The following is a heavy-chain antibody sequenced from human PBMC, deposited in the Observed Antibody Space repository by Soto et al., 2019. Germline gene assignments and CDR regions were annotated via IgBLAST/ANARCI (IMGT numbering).Heavy chain of an antibody. CDR2: INHSGST. Sequence: PSETLSLTCAVYGGSFSGYYWSWIRQPPGKGLEWIGEINHSGSTNYNPSLKSRVTISVDTSKNQFSLKLSSVTAADTAVYYCARGREKKSDFDYWGQGTLVTVSS. V-gene: IGHV4-34*01. CDR1: GGSFSGYY. J-gene: IGHJ4*02. CDR3: ARGREKKSDFDY.